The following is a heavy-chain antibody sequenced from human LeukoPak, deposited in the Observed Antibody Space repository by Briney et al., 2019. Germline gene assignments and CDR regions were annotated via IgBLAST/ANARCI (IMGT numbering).Heavy chain of an antibody. V-gene: IGHV3-7*01. CDR1: GFTFSSYW. D-gene: IGHD3-22*01. J-gene: IGHJ4*02. CDR2: IKQDGSEK. Sequence: PGGSLRLSCAASGFTFSSYWMSWVRQAPGKGLEWVANIKQDGSEKYYVDSVKGRFTISRDNAKNSPYLQMNSLRAEDTAVYYCARDHDYDSSGYSDYWGQGALVTVSS. CDR3: ARDHDYDSSGYSDY.